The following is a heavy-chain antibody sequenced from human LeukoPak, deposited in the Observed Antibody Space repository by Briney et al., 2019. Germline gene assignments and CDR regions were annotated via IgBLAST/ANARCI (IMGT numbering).Heavy chain of an antibody. V-gene: IGHV3-13*04. CDR2: AGITGDT. CDR1: GFTFSSYD. D-gene: IGHD3-10*01. CDR3: ARGHGSGSHPYYLDY. J-gene: IGHJ4*02. Sequence: GGSLRLSCAASGFTFSSYDMHWVRQATGRGLEWVSSAGITGDTYYPGSVKGRFTISREDAKNSLYLQMNSLRAGDTAVYYCARGHGSGSHPYYLDYWGQGTLVTVSS.